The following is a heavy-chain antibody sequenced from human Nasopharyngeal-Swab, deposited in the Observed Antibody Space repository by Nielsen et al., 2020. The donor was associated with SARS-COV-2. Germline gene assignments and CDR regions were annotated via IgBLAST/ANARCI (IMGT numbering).Heavy chain of an antibody. CDR3: ARDSMPHCSSTSCRKYGMDV. V-gene: IGHV3-11*05. J-gene: IGHJ6*02. CDR2: ISSSSSYT. Sequence: GESLKISCAASGFTFSDYYMSWIRQAPGKGLEWVSYISSSSSYTNYADSVKGRFTISRDNAKNSLHLQMNSLRAEDTAVYYCARDSMPHCSSTSCRKYGMDVWGQGTTVTVSS. D-gene: IGHD2-2*01. CDR1: GFTFSDYY.